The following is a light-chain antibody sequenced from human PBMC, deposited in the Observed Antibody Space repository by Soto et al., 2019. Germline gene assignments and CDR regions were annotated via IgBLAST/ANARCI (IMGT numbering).Light chain of an antibody. CDR1: QSISRS. Sequence: EIVLKQSPAILSVSPGERATLSCRASQSISRSLAWYQQKPGQAPRLLISDASTRATGIPARFSGSGSGTEFTLTISSLQSEDFAVYYCQQYGSSPLTFGGGTKVDIK. CDR2: DAS. CDR3: QQYGSSPLT. V-gene: IGKV3D-15*02. J-gene: IGKJ4*01.